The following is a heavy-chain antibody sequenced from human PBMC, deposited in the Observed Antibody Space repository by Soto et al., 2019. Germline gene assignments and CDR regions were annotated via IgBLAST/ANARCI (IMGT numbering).Heavy chain of an antibody. CDR3: GSGPSTTWIDN. D-gene: IGHD2-2*01. J-gene: IGHJ4*02. CDR1: GFSFSDFY. CDR2: ISGSGSHT. V-gene: IGHV3-11*04. Sequence: GGSLRLSCAASGFSFSDFYMSWIRQAPGKGLEWISYISGSGSHTPYADSVKGRFTIFVDTAKNLISLKLSSVTAADSAIYYCGSGPSTTWIDNWGLGTQVTVSS.